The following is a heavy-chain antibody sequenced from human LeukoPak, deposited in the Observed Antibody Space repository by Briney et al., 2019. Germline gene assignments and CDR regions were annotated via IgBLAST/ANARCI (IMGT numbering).Heavy chain of an antibody. CDR1: AFTFSEYS. Sequence: GGSLRLSCVGSAFTFSEYSMSWIRQAPGRELEWISSITESGGTEYYADSVKGRFSISRDNAKSALYLQMNSLRAEDTAVYYCAKDAQIAVAGTGSDYWGQGTLVTVSS. V-gene: IGHV3-11*01. CDR2: ITESGGTE. D-gene: IGHD6-19*01. J-gene: IGHJ4*02. CDR3: AKDAQIAVAGTGSDY.